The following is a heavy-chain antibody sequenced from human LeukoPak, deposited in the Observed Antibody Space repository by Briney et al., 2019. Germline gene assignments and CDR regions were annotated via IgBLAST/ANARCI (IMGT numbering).Heavy chain of an antibody. J-gene: IGHJ5*02. CDR3: ARAAKGYSYGTNWFDP. D-gene: IGHD5-18*01. V-gene: IGHV1-2*02. Sequence: GASVKVSCKASGYTFTGYYMHWVRQAPGQGLEWMGWIDPNSGGTNYAQKFQGRVTMTRDTSISTAYMELSRLRSDDTAVYYCARAAKGYSYGTNWFDPWGQGTLVTVSS. CDR1: GYTFTGYY. CDR2: IDPNSGGT.